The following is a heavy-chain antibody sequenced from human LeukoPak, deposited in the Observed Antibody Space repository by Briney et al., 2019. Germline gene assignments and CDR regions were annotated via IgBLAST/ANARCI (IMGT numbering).Heavy chain of an antibody. CDR2: INPNSGGT. D-gene: IGHD5-18*01. CDR1: GYTFTTYG. V-gene: IGHV1-2*02. CDR3: AVSTDTAMVHY. Sequence: ASVKVSCKASGYTFTTYGISWVRQAPGQGLEWMGWINPNSGGTNYAQKFQGRVTMTRDTSISTAYMELSRLRSDDTAVYYCAVSTDTAMVHYWGQGTLVTVSS. J-gene: IGHJ4*02.